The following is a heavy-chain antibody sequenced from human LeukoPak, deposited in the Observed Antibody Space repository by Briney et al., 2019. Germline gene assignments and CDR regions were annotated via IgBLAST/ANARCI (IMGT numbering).Heavy chain of an antibody. CDR1: GDSMKNYY. D-gene: IGHD2-2*03. CDR3: ARAGYCSSTSCQWVPLV. V-gene: IGHV4-59*01. Sequence: SETLSLTCTVSGDSMKNYYWIWIRQSPEKGLEWIGYIYYSGSTYYNPSLKSRVTMSVDTSKKQFSLKLSFVTAADTAVYYCARAGYCSSTSCQWVPLVWGQGTTVTVSS. J-gene: IGHJ6*02. CDR2: IYYSGST.